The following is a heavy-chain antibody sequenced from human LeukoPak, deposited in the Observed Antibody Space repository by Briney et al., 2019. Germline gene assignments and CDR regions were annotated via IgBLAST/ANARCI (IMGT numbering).Heavy chain of an antibody. CDR1: GGSFSGYY. Sequence: SETLSLTCAVYGGSFSGYYWSWIRQPPGKGLEWIGEINHSGSTNYNPFLKSRVTISVDTSKNQSSLKLSSVTAADTAVYYCAGGTVTTYWGQGTLVTVSS. V-gene: IGHV4-34*01. J-gene: IGHJ4*02. CDR2: INHSGST. D-gene: IGHD4-17*01. CDR3: AGGTVTTY.